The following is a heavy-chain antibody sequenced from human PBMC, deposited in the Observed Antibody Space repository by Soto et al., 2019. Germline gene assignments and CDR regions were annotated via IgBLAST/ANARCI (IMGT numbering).Heavy chain of an antibody. Sequence: QVQLVESGGGVVQPGRSLRLSCAASGFTFSSYGMHWVRQAPGKGLEWVAVIWYDGSNKYYADSVKGRFTISRDNSKNTLYLQMNSRSGEETAVYYCARVITEGYFDYWGQGTLVTVSS. CDR1: GFTFSSYG. CDR3: ARVITEGYFDY. CDR2: IWYDGSNK. D-gene: IGHD3-16*02. J-gene: IGHJ4*02. V-gene: IGHV3-33*01.